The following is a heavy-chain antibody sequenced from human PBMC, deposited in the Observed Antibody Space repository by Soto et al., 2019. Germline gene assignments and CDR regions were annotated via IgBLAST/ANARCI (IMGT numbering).Heavy chain of an antibody. Sequence: QVQLVQSGAEVKKSGSSVKVSCKASGGSYSNYGVSWVRQSPGQGLEWMGGFTPIFERRHYAEQFQGRVTMIADESTITAYMELRSLSSEDTAMYYCARGKWDLLLNRTGAFDIWGQGTMVTVSS. CDR3: ARGKWDLLLNRTGAFDI. V-gene: IGHV1-69*01. CDR2: FTPIFERR. D-gene: IGHD1-26*01. CDR1: GGSYSNYG. J-gene: IGHJ3*02.